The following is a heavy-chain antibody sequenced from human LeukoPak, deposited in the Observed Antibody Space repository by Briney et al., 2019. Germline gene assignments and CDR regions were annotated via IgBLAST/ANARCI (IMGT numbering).Heavy chain of an antibody. V-gene: IGHV3-48*03. J-gene: IGHJ4*02. Sequence: GGSLRLSCAASGFIFSNFEMNWVRQAPGKGLEWVSYIDFIGSTIYYADSVKGRFTISRDNAKNSLYLQMNSLRAEDTAVYYCARDPGSGRPDLRLDYWGQGTLVTVSS. CDR2: IDFIGSTI. CDR3: ARDPGSGRPDLRLDY. D-gene: IGHD3-10*01. CDR1: GFIFSNFE.